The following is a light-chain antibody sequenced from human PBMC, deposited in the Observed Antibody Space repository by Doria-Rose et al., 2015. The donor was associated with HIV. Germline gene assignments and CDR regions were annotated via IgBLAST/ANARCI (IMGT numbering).Light chain of an antibody. J-gene: IGKJ1*01. CDR3: QQLDSFPRT. Sequence: DIRLTQSPSFLSASVGVGVTITCRASQGISRYLAWYQQKPGKAPTLLIFGASTLQSGVPSRFSGSGSGTEFTLTISSLQPEDFATYYCQQLDSFPRTFGQGTKVELK. V-gene: IGKV1-9*01. CDR1: QGISRY. CDR2: GAS.